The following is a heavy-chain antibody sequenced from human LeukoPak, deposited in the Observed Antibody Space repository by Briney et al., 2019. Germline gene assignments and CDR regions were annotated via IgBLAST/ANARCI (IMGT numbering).Heavy chain of an antibody. CDR1: GGSISSYY. J-gene: IGHJ2*01. Sequence: SETLSLTCTVSGGSISSYYWSWIRQPPGEGLEWIGYIYYSGSPNYNPSLKSRVTISVDTSKNQFSLKLSSVTAADTAVYYCARDPGWYCSSISCFSYWYFDLWGRGTLVTVSS. CDR2: IYYSGSP. V-gene: IGHV4-59*01. D-gene: IGHD2-2*01. CDR3: ARDPGWYCSSISCFSYWYFDL.